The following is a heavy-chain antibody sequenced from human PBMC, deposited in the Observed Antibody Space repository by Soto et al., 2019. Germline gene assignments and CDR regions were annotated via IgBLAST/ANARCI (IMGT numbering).Heavy chain of an antibody. D-gene: IGHD5-18*01. Sequence: PSETLSLTCTVSGGSVSSGRYYWSWIRQRPGKGLEWIGYIYYSGSTNYNPSLKSRVTISVDTSKNQFSLKLSSVTAADTAVYYCARDKSGSYGRNSYFDYWGQGTLVTVSS. CDR3: ARDKSGSYGRNSYFDY. J-gene: IGHJ4*02. CDR1: GGSVSSGRYY. CDR2: IYYSGST. V-gene: IGHV4-61*01.